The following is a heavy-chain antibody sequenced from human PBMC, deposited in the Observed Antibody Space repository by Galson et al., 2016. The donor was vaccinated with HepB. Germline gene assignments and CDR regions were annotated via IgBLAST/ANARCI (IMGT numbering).Heavy chain of an antibody. V-gene: IGHV4-61*01. CDR1: GGSVSSGSYY. D-gene: IGHD5-18*01. Sequence: SETLSLTCTVSGGSVSSGSYYWSWIRQPPGKGLEWIGYIYYSGSTNYNPSLKSRVTISVDTSKNQFSLKLSSVTAADTAVYYCARDPGRVGYSDGYSGGDYYYGMDGWGQGTTVTVSS. J-gene: IGHJ6*02. CDR3: ARDPGRVGYSDGYSGGDYYYGMDG. CDR2: IYYSGST.